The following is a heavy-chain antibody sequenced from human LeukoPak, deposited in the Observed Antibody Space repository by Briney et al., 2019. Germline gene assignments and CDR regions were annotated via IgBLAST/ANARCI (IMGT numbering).Heavy chain of an antibody. V-gene: IGHV4-59*08. CDR2: VYDTGAT. CDR1: GGSISGYY. Sequence: SEALSLTCTVSGGSISGYYWSWIRQPPGKRLEWIGYVYDTGATNYNPSLKSRITISIDTSKNQFSLYLSSVTAADTAVYYCARLPLIATTRGGFDPWGQGTLVTVSS. CDR3: ARLPLIATTRGGFDP. D-gene: IGHD1/OR15-1a*01. J-gene: IGHJ5*02.